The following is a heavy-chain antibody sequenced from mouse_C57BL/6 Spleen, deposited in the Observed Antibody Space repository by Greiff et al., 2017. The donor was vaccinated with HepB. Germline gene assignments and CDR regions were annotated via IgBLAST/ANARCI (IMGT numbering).Heavy chain of an antibody. CDR2: IDPEDGDT. Sequence: EVKLMESGAELVRPGASVKLSCTASGFNIKDYYMHWVKQRPEQGLEWIGRIDPEDGDTEYAPKFQGKATMTADTSSNTAYLQLSSLTSEDTAVYYCTTGPSTIVTLRHFDVWGTGTTVTVSS. D-gene: IGHD2-5*01. J-gene: IGHJ1*03. V-gene: IGHV14-1*01. CDR3: TTGPSTIVTLRHFDV. CDR1: GFNIKDYY.